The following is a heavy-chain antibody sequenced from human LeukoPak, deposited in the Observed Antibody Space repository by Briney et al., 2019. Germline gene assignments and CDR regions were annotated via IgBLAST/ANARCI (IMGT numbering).Heavy chain of an antibody. CDR3: ASTVLGRADWLDP. J-gene: IGHJ5*02. CDR1: GFTFSSYG. CDR2: IRYDGDKK. D-gene: IGHD7-27*01. Sequence: GGSLRLSCAASGFTFSSYGMHWVRQAPGKGLEWVAFIRYDGDKKHYVDSVKGRFTISRDNSRNTLYLQMNSLRVEDTAVYFCASTVLGRADWLDPWGQGTLVTVSP. V-gene: IGHV3-30*02.